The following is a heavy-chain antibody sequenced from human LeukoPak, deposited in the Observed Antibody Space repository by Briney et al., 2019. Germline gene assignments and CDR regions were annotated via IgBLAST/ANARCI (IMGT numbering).Heavy chain of an antibody. Sequence: PSETLSLTCTVSGGSISSSPYYWGWIRQPPGGGLEWIGSIFHSGSTYYNSSLKSRVTMSVDTSKNQFSLNLKSVTAADTAVYYCARDSGYCSSTSCYRLVDYWGQGTLVTVSS. CDR3: ARDSGYCSSTSCYRLVDY. CDR2: IFHSGST. CDR1: GGSISSSPYY. V-gene: IGHV4-39*07. D-gene: IGHD2-2*01. J-gene: IGHJ4*02.